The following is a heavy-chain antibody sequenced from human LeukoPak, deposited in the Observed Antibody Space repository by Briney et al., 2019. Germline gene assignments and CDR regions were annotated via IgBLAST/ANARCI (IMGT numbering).Heavy chain of an antibody. Sequence: PGGSLRLSCAASGFTFSSYAMSWVRQAPGKGLEWVSAISGSGGSTYYADPVKGRFTISRGNSKNTLYLQMNSLRAEDTAVYYCAKDFEFGEYYFDYWGQGTLVTVSS. CDR2: ISGSGGST. D-gene: IGHD3-10*01. CDR1: GFTFSSYA. V-gene: IGHV3-23*01. CDR3: AKDFEFGEYYFDY. J-gene: IGHJ4*02.